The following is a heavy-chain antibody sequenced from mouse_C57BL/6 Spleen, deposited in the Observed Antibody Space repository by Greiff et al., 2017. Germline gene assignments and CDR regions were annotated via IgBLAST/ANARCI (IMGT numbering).Heavy chain of an antibody. CDR2: ISNGGGST. CDR3: ARCYYGSSYWYFDV. D-gene: IGHD1-1*01. CDR1: GFTFSDYY. V-gene: IGHV5-12*01. J-gene: IGHJ1*03. Sequence: EVQGVESGGGLVQPGGSLKLSCAASGFTFSDYYMYWVRQTPEKRLEWVAYISNGGGSTYYPDTVKGRFTISRDNAKNTLYLQMSRLKSEDTAMYYCARCYYGSSYWYFDVWGTGTTVTVSS.